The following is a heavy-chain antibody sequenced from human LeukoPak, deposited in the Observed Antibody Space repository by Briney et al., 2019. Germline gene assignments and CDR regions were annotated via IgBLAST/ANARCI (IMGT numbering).Heavy chain of an antibody. CDR2: ISWNSGSI. CDR1: GFTFDDYA. Sequence: PGWSLRLSCAASGFTFDDYAMHWVRQAPGKGLEWVSGISWNSGSIGYADSVKGRFTISRDNAKNSLYLQMNSLRAEDTALYYCARSEDLSYFDYWGQGTLVTVSS. CDR3: ARSEDLSYFDY. V-gene: IGHV3-9*01. D-gene: IGHD1-14*01. J-gene: IGHJ4*02.